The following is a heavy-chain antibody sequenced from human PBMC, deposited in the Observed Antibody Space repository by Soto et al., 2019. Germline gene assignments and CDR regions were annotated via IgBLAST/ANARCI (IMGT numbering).Heavy chain of an antibody. V-gene: IGHV3-53*02. D-gene: IGHD3-10*01. J-gene: IGHJ4*02. CDR2: VYSGGAR. CDR1: GFSVSRNY. Sequence: QMVETGGGVIQPGTSLTLSCAASGFSVSRNYMTWVRQAPGKGLEWVAVVYSGGARFYAGSVEGRFILYRDDSQSTRYLQMAILRAEDTGVYYCARVPGRLWGRGTLVTVAS. CDR3: ARVPGRL.